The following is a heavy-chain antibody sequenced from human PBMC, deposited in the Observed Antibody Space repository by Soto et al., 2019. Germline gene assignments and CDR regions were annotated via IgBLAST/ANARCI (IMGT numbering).Heavy chain of an antibody. J-gene: IGHJ4*02. CDR1: GFTFSTYG. CDR3: ATDGPRIAVAGTYPDH. V-gene: IGHV3-33*01. CDR2: IWYDGTNK. D-gene: IGHD6-19*01. Sequence: GGSLRLSCAASGFTFSTYGMHWVRQAPGKGLEWLATIWYDGTNKFYADSVKGRFTVSRDNYKNTLYLQMNGLRAEDTAVYYCATDGPRIAVAGTYPDHWGQGTLVTVSS.